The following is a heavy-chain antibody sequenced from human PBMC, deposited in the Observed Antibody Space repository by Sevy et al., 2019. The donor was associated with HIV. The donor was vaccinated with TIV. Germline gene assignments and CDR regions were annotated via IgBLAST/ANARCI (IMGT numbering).Heavy chain of an antibody. V-gene: IGHV3-21*01. Sequence: GGSLRLSCAASGFTFSSYSMNWVRQAPGKGLEWLSSISSSSSYIYYADSVKGRFTISRDNAKNSLYLQMNSLRAEDAAVYYCARETFIVGATGAFDIWGQGTMVTVSS. CDR2: ISSSSSYI. CDR1: GFTFSSYS. CDR3: ARETFIVGATGAFDI. D-gene: IGHD1-26*01. J-gene: IGHJ3*02.